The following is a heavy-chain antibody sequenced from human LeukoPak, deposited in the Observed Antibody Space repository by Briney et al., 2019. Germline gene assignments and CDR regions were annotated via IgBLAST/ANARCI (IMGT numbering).Heavy chain of an antibody. J-gene: IGHJ4*02. CDR1: GFTFSSYE. V-gene: IGHV3-48*03. CDR3: AGDTKDY. D-gene: IGHD2-8*01. CDR2: ISTTGDRV. Sequence: AGSLRLSCVASGFTFSSYEMNWVRQAPGKGLEWISYISTTGDRVQYADSVKGRFTISRDNTKNSLYLQLNSLRAEDTAIYYCAGDTKDYWGQGTLVTVSS.